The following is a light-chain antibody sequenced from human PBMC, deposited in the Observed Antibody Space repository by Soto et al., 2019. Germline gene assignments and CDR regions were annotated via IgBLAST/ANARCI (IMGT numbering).Light chain of an antibody. J-gene: IGKJ4*01. CDR2: GAS. CDR1: QSVSSSY. CDR3: QHYRPS. V-gene: IGKV3-20*01. Sequence: EIVLTQSPGTLSLSPGERATLSCRASQSVSSSYLSWYQQKPGQAPRQLIYGASSRAPGIPDRFCGSGSGTDFTLTIARLEPEDFAVYYCQHYRPSFGGWTRGEIK.